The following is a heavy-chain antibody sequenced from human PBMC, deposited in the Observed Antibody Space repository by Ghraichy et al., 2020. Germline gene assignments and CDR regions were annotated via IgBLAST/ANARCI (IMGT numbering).Heavy chain of an antibody. CDR3: ARDGNNGDYGGWFDP. Sequence: GGSLRLSCAASGFTFSSYSMNWVRQAPGKGLEWVSYISSSRSYIDYEDSVKGRFTMSRDNAKNSLYLQMNSLRAEDTAVYYCARDGNNGDYGGWFDPWSHGTRVTVSS. J-gene: IGHJ5*02. CDR1: GFTFSSYS. CDR2: ISSSRSYI. V-gene: IGHV3-21*05. D-gene: IGHD4-17*01.